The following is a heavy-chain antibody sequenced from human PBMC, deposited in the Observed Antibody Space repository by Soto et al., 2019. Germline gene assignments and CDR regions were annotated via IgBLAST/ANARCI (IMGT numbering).Heavy chain of an antibody. D-gene: IGHD1-20*01. CDR2: LNIAGSI. J-gene: IGHJ2*01. V-gene: IGHV4-4*07. CDR3: ARDRGEYNCSWFWYFSH. CDR1: GASISSYN. Sequence: QLQESGPGLVKPSETLSLTCSVSGASISSYNWNWVRQPAGKGPEWVGRLNIAGSINYNPSLKSRITMSMDTSKIQISLHLRSVTAADTAIYYCARDRGEYNCSWFWYFSHWGHGTLVTVSS.